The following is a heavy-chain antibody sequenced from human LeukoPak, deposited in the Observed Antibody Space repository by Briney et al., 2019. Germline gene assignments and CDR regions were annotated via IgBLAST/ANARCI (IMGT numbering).Heavy chain of an antibody. Sequence: GGSLRLSCAASGFTFSSYGMSWVRQAPGKGLEWVSAISGSGGSTYYADSVKGRFTISRDNSKNTLYLQMNSLRAEDTAVYYCARRSGVAVAGAFDYWGQGTLVTVSS. CDR1: GFTFSSYG. CDR3: ARRSGVAVAGAFDY. V-gene: IGHV3-23*01. CDR2: ISGSGGST. D-gene: IGHD6-19*01. J-gene: IGHJ4*02.